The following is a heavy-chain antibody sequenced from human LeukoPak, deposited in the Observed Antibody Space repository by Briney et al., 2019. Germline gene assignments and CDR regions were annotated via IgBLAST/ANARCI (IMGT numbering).Heavy chain of an antibody. V-gene: IGHV4-39*01. CDR3: VRHDGRGGATMGAFDS. J-gene: IGHJ5*01. CDR1: GGSISSSSYY. D-gene: IGHD5-12*01. CDR2: IYSGRTF. Sequence: SETLSLTCTVSGGSISSSSYYWGWIRQPPGKGLEWIGSIYSGRTFYYNPSLNSRVTISVVTSDQFTLQLNSVTAADTAVYYCVRHDGRGGATMGAFDSWGQGSLVTVSS.